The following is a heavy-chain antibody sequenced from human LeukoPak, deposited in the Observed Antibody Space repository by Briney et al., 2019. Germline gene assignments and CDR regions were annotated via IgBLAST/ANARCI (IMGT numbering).Heavy chain of an antibody. V-gene: IGHV3-43D*04. J-gene: IGHJ4*02. CDR2: ISWDGGST. CDR1: GFTFDDYA. CDR3: AKARYSSGWYLFDY. Sequence: PGGSLRLSCAASGFTFDDYAMHWVRPAPGKGLEWVSLISWDGGSTYYADSVKGRFTISRDNSKNSLYLQMNSLRAEDTALYYCAKARYSSGWYLFDYWGQGTLVTVSS. D-gene: IGHD6-19*01.